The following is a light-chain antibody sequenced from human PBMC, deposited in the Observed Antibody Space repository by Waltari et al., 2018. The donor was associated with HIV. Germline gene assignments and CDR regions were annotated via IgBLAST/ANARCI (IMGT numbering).Light chain of an antibody. V-gene: IGLV2-23*02. J-gene: IGLJ1*01. Sequence: QSALTQPASVSGSPGQSITLSCTGTSTDVGTYNLVSWYQQHPGKAPKLIIYEVTKRPSGVSNRFSGSKVGNTASLTSSGLQADDEADYYCCSYAGSSTFFGTGTKVTVL. CDR3: CSYAGSSTF. CDR2: EVT. CDR1: STDVGTYNL.